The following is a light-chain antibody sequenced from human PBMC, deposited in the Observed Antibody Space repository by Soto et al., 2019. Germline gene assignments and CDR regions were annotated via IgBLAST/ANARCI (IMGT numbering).Light chain of an antibody. J-gene: IGLJ1*01. CDR1: SSDVGGYNF. CDR2: DVT. V-gene: IGLV2-14*03. Sequence: LTQPASVSGSPGQSITISCTGTSSDVGGYNFVSWYQHHPGKAPKLIIYDVTNRPSGISNRFSGSKSGNTASLTISGLQAEDEADYYCTSYTSSITCVFGTGTKVTVL. CDR3: TSYTSSITCV.